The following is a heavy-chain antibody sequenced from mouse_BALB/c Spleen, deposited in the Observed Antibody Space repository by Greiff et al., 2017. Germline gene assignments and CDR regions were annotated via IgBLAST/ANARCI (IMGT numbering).Heavy chain of an antibody. V-gene: IGHV5-9-4*01. Sequence: EVQLVESGGGLVKPGGSLKLSCAASGFTFSSYAMSWVRQSPEKRLEWVAEISSGGSYTYYPDTVTGRFTISRDNAKNTLYLEMSSLRSEDTAMYYCAREYGNSRFAYWGQGTLVTVSA. CDR1: GFTFSSYA. J-gene: IGHJ3*01. D-gene: IGHD2-10*02. CDR2: ISSGGSYT. CDR3: AREYGNSRFAY.